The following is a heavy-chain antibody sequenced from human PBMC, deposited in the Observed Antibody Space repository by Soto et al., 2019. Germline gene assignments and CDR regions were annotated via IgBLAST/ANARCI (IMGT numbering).Heavy chain of an antibody. D-gene: IGHD6-25*01. CDR1: GFTFSNYA. CDR2: ISGSGTTT. V-gene: IGHV3-23*01. CDR3: AKFFVETGGSSGWPWSFHY. J-gene: IGHJ4*02. Sequence: EVQLLESGGGLVQPGGSLRLSCAASGFTFSNYAMGWARQAPGEGLEWVSAISGSGTTTYTADSVKGRFTIPRDNSVNTLYLHMNSLRAEDTAIYYCAKFFVETGGSSGWPWSFHYWGQGTLVTVSS.